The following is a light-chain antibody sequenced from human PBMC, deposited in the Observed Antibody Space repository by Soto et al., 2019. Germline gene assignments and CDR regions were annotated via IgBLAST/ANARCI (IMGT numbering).Light chain of an antibody. Sequence: QLVLTQSPSASASLGASVKLTCTLSSGHSSYAIAWHQQQPEKGPRYLMKLNSDGSHSKGDGISDRFSGSSSGAERYLTISSLQSEDEAEYYCQTWGSGIQIFGGGTKVTVL. CDR3: QTWGSGIQI. J-gene: IGLJ2*01. V-gene: IGLV4-69*01. CDR2: LNSDGSH. CDR1: SGHSSYA.